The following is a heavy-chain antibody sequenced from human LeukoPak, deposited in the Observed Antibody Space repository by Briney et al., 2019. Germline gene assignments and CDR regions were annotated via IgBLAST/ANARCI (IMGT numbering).Heavy chain of an antibody. J-gene: IGHJ4*02. CDR2: IYHSGST. CDR3: ARAAEYYYGSGSSRMYYFDY. CDR1: GYSISSGYY. D-gene: IGHD3-10*01. V-gene: IGHV4-38-2*02. Sequence: SETLSLTCTVSGYSISSGYYWGWIRQPPGKGLEWIGSIYHSGSTYYNPSLKSRVTISVDTSKNQFSLKLSSVTAADTAVYYCARAAEYYYGSGSSRMYYFDYWGQGTLVTVSS.